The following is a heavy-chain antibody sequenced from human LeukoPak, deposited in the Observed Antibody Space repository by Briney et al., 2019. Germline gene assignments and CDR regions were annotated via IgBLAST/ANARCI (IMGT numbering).Heavy chain of an antibody. CDR1: GFTFSSYA. Sequence: GRSLRLSCAASGFTFSSYAMHWVRQAPGKGLEWVAVISYDGSNKYYADSVKGRFTISRDNSKNTLYLQMNSLRAEDTAVYYCARERAYWGQGTLVTVSS. V-gene: IGHV3-30-3*01. CDR3: ARERAY. J-gene: IGHJ4*02. CDR2: ISYDGSNK.